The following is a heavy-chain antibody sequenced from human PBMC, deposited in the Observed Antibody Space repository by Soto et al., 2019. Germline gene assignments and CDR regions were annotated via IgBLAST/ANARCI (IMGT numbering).Heavy chain of an antibody. J-gene: IGHJ4*02. CDR1: GFTFSSYS. V-gene: IGHV3-21*01. CDR2: ISSSSSYI. CDR3: ARDYYDSSGYLAPLDY. Sequence: PAGSLRLSCAASGFTFSSYSMNWVRQAPGKGLEWVSSISSSSSYIYYADSVKGRFTISRDNAKNSLYLQMNSLRAEDTAVYYCARDYYDSSGYLAPLDYWGQGTLVTVSS. D-gene: IGHD3-22*01.